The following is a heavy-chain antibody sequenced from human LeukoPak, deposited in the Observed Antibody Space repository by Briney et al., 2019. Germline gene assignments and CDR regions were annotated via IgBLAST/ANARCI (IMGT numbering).Heavy chain of an antibody. D-gene: IGHD3-3*01. Sequence: SETLSLTCTVSGGSISSYYWSWIRQPPGRGLEWIGYIYYSGSTNYNPSLKSRVTISVDTSKNQFSLKLSSVTAADTAVYYCARDRAYYDFWSGYYGYYYYMDVSGKGTTVTVSS. CDR2: IYYSGST. CDR1: GGSISSYY. J-gene: IGHJ6*03. CDR3: ARDRAYYDFWSGYYGYYYYMDV. V-gene: IGHV4-59*01.